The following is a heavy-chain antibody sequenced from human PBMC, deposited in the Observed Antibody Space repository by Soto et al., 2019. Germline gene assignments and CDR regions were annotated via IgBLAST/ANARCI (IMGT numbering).Heavy chain of an antibody. CDR3: ARARGMTSVTYYGLDV. CDR1: GATFSSFA. Sequence: QVQMVQSGAEVKAPGSSVKVSCTTSGATFSSFAISWVRQAPGQGLQWMGVVIPILNMIKYAQNFQDRVKITAYKSSNTAYMELSSLTSEDTATFYCARARGMTSVTYYGLDVWGQGTTVTVSS. CDR2: VIPILNMI. J-gene: IGHJ6*02. V-gene: IGHV1-69*17. D-gene: IGHD4-17*01.